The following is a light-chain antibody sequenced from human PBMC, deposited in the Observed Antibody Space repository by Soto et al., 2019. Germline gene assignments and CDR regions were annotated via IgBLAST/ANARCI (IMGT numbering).Light chain of an antibody. CDR2: EGS. CDR1: SSDVGSYNL. CDR3: CSYAGSSTVV. J-gene: IGLJ2*01. Sequence: QSALTQPASVSGSPGQSITISCTGTSSDVGSYNLVSWYQQHPGKAPKLMIYEGSKRPSGVSNRFSGSKSGNTASLTISGLQAEGEADYYCCSYAGSSTVVFGGGTQLTVL. V-gene: IGLV2-23*01.